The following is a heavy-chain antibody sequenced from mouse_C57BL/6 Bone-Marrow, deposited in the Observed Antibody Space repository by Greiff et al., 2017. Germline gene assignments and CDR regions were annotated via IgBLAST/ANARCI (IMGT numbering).Heavy chain of an antibody. D-gene: IGHD1-1*01. CDR3: ARVYGRAWFAY. Sequence: QVQLKESGPGLVAPSPSLSITCTVSGFSLTSYAISWVRQPPGKGLEWLGVIWPGGGTNYNSALKSRLSNSKDNSKSQVFLKMNSLQTDDTARYYCARVYGRAWFAYWGQGTLVTVSA. V-gene: IGHV2-9-1*01. J-gene: IGHJ3*01. CDR2: IWPGGGT. CDR1: GFSLTSYA.